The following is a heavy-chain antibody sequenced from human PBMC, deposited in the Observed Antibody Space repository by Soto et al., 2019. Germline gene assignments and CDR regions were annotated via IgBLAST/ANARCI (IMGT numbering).Heavy chain of an antibody. J-gene: IGHJ5*02. Sequence: PSETLSLTCTVSGGSISSGGYYWSWIRQHPGKGLEWIGHIYYSGSTYYNPSLKSRVTISVDTSKNQFSLKLSSVTAADTAVYYCARVRYCGGDCYSDWFDPWGQGTLVTVS. D-gene: IGHD2-21*02. CDR1: GGSISSGGYY. V-gene: IGHV4-31*03. CDR3: ARVRYCGGDCYSDWFDP. CDR2: IYYSGST.